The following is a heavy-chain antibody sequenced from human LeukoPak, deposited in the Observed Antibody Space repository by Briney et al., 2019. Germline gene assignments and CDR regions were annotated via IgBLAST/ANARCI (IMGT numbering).Heavy chain of an antibody. CDR1: GGTFSSYA. CDR2: IIPIFGTA. J-gene: IGHJ4*02. V-gene: IGHV1-69*05. Sequence: SVKVSCKASGGTFSSYAISWVRQAPGQGLEWMGRIIPIFGTANYAQKFQGRVTITTDESTGTAYMELSSLRSEDTAVYYCARQTMVRGVRIDYWGQGTLVTVSS. D-gene: IGHD3-10*01. CDR3: ARQTMVRGVRIDY.